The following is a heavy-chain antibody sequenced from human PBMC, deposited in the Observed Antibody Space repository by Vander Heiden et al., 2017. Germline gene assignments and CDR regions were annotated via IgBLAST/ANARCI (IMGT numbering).Heavy chain of an antibody. CDR3: AREGKAGSKVWFDP. J-gene: IGHJ5*02. Sequence: QVQLQQWGAGLLKPSETLSLNCAVYGGSFSGYYWSWIRQPPGKVLEWIGEINDSGSTNYNPSLKSRVTISLDTSKNQFSLKLSSVTAADTAVYYCAREGKAGSKVWFDPWGQGTLVTVSS. D-gene: IGHD6-19*01. CDR1: GGSFSGYY. CDR2: INDSGST. V-gene: IGHV4-34*01.